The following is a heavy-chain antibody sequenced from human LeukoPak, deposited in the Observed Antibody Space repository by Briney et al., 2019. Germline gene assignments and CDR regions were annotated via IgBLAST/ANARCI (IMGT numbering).Heavy chain of an antibody. CDR3: ARHVYHPVTTVWAFGI. D-gene: IGHD4-17*01. J-gene: IGHJ3*02. CDR1: GYSISSGYY. V-gene: IGHV4-38-2*01. Sequence: SETLSLTCAVSGYSISSGYYWGWIRQPPGKGLEWIGSIYHSGSTYYNPSLKSRVTISVDTSKNQFSLKLSSVTAADTAVYYCARHVYHPVTTVWAFGIWGQGTMVTVSS. CDR2: IYHSGST.